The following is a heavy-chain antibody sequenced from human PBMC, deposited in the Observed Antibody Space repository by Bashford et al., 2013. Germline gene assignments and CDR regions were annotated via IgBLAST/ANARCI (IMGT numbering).Heavy chain of an antibody. CDR3: ARGGVSSHLDV. CDR1: DYGGSFSGYH. Sequence: SETLSLTCIVYDYGGSFSGYHWSWIRQSPGQGLEWIGGINPFGSTTNNPSLESRVTISVDTSKNQFSLNLNSVTAADTAVYYCARGGVSSHLDVWGQGTTVTVSS. D-gene: IGHD2-8*01. V-gene: IGHV4-34*01. CDR2: INPFGST. J-gene: IGHJ6*02.